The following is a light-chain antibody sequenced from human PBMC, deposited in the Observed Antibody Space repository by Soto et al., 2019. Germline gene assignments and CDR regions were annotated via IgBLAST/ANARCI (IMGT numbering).Light chain of an antibody. CDR1: ESVSSIY. Sequence: ENVWTQSPGTLSVSPGEVATRSCRASESVSSIYVAWYQQKPGQAPTLLIYGASTRATGIPDRFSGSGSATDFTLPLDGLAPEDFAVYYCPQYGSSPTFGQGTRLEIK. CDR2: GAS. CDR3: PQYGSSPT. J-gene: IGKJ5*01. V-gene: IGKV3-20*01.